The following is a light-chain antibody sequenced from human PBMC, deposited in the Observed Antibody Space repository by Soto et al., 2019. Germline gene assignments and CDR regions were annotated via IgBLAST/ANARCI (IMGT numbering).Light chain of an antibody. CDR2: EVS. CDR3: SSYTSSITLVV. Sequence: QSVLTQPASVSGSPGQSITISCTGTSSDVGGYNYVSWYQQHPGKAPKLMIYEVSNRPSGVSNRFSGSTSGNTASLTISGLQAEDEAAYYCSSYTSSITLVVFGGETKLTVL. CDR1: SSDVGGYNY. V-gene: IGLV2-14*01. J-gene: IGLJ2*01.